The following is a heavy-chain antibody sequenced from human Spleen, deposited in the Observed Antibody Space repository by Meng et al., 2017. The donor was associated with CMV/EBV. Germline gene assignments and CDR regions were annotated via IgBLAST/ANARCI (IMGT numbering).Heavy chain of an antibody. J-gene: IGHJ4*02. D-gene: IGHD2-2*01. CDR2: IYSGGST. CDR1: GFTVSSNY. CDR3: AKDLSYLVVVPSAVPDH. V-gene: IGHV3-53*01. Sequence: GESPKISCAASGFTVSSNYMSWVRQAPGKGLEWVSVIYSGGSTYYAHSVKGRFTISRDNSKNTLFLQMNSLRANDTAVYYCAKDLSYLVVVPSAVPDHWGQGTLVTVSS.